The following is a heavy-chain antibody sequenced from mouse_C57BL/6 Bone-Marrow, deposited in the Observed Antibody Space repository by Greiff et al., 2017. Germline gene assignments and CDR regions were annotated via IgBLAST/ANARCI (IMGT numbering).Heavy chain of an antibody. CDR3: ARYSNYVAWFAY. Sequence: VKLKQPGAELVKPGASVKMSCKASGYTFTSYWITWVKQRPGQGLEWIGDIYPGSGSTNYNEKFKSKATLTVDTSSSTAYMQLSSLTSEDSAVYYCARYSNYVAWFAYWGQGTLVTVSA. CDR2: IYPGSGST. J-gene: IGHJ3*01. D-gene: IGHD2-5*01. CDR1: GYTFTSYW. V-gene: IGHV1-55*01.